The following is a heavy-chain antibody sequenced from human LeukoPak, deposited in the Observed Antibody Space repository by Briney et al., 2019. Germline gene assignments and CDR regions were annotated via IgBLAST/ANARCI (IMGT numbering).Heavy chain of an antibody. CDR2: ISYDGSNK. CDR1: GFTFSSYA. D-gene: IGHD3/OR15-3a*01. CDR3: ASEHDFDY. J-gene: IGHJ4*02. Sequence: GGSLRLSCAASGFTFSSYAMHWVRQAPGKGLEWVAVISYDGSNKYYADSVKGRFTISRDNSKNMLYLQMNSLRAEDTAVYYCASEHDFDYWGQGTLVTVSS. V-gene: IGHV3-30-3*01.